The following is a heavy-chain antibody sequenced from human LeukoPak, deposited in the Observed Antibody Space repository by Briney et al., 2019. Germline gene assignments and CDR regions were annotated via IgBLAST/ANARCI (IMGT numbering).Heavy chain of an antibody. CDR3: AGGGATLVFDY. V-gene: IGHV4-61*01. CDR2: IYYSGST. J-gene: IGHJ4*02. D-gene: IGHD1-26*01. CDR1: GGSVSSGSYY. Sequence: PSETLSLTCTVSGGSVSSGSYYWSWIRQPPGKGLEWIGYIYYSGSTNYNPSLKSRVTISVDTSKNQFSLKLSSVTAADTAVYYCAGGGATLVFDYWGQGTPVTVSS.